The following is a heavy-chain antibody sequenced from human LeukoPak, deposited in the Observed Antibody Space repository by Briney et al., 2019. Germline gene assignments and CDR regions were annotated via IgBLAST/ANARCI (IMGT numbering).Heavy chain of an antibody. CDR1: GDSISSNTYY. CDR3: VTPRSWELSDMAV. J-gene: IGHJ6*03. V-gene: IGHV4-39*02. D-gene: IGHD1-26*01. Sequence: SETLSLACTVSGDSISSNTYYWGWIRQPPGMGLEWIGSIYYSGNTFYNPSLKSRVTISVDTSKNHFSLRLTSVTAADTAVYYCVTPRSWELSDMAVWGKGTTVIVSS. CDR2: IYYSGNT.